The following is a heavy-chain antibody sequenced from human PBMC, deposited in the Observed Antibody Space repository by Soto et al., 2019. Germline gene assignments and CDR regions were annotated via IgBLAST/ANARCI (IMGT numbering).Heavy chain of an antibody. CDR1: GFSLSTSGVG. Sequence: QITLKESGPTLVKPTQTLTLTCTFSGFSLSTSGVGVGWIRQPPGKALEWLALIYWDDDKRYSPSLKSRLTITKDTSKNQVVLTMTNMDPVDTATYYCAHSSGVDIVLVPAAFWLRPHNWYFDLWGRGTLVTVSS. CDR3: AHSSGVDIVLVPAAFWLRPHNWYFDL. CDR2: IYWDDDK. D-gene: IGHD2-2*03. V-gene: IGHV2-5*02. J-gene: IGHJ2*01.